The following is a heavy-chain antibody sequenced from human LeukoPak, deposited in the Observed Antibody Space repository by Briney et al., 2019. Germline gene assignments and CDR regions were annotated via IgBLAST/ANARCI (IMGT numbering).Heavy chain of an antibody. CDR3: ARAMRSTVTFDY. D-gene: IGHD4-17*01. V-gene: IGHV4-34*01. CDR1: GGSFSGYY. CDR2: INHSGST. J-gene: IGHJ4*02. Sequence: SETLSLTCAVYGGSFSGYYWSWIRQPPGKGLEWIGEINHSGSTNYNPSLKSRVTITVDTSKNQFSLKLSSVTAADTAVYYCARAMRSTVTFDYWGQGTLVTVSS.